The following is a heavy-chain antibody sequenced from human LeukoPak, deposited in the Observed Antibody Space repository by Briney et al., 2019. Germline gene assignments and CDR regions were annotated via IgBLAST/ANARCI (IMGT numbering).Heavy chain of an antibody. J-gene: IGHJ5*02. D-gene: IGHD3-22*01. Sequence: PSETLSLTCTVSGGSISSSSYYWGWIRQPPGKGLEWIGSIHYSGSTYYNPSLKSRVTISVDTSKNQFSLKLSSVTAADTAVYYCARDGKVVVGYNWFDPWGQGTLVTVSS. V-gene: IGHV4-39*07. CDR3: ARDGKVVVGYNWFDP. CDR2: IHYSGST. CDR1: GGSISSSSYY.